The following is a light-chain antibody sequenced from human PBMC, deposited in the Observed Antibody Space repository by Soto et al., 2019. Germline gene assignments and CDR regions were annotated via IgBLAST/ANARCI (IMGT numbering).Light chain of an antibody. J-gene: IGKJ1*01. CDR1: QGISSY. V-gene: IGKV1-9*01. Sequence: DIQLTQSPSFLSASVGDRVTITCRASQGISSYLAWYQQRPGKAPKFLMYAASSLQSGVPSRFSGSVSGTEFTLTISSLQPDDFATYYCQQYNSYSTFGQGTKVDIK. CDR3: QQYNSYST. CDR2: AAS.